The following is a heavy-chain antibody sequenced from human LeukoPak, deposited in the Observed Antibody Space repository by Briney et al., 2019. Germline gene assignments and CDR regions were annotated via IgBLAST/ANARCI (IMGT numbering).Heavy chain of an antibody. J-gene: IGHJ3*02. CDR2: ISSSGSTI. V-gene: IGHV3-11*04. CDR3: ARDSGSYVQGAFDI. D-gene: IGHD1-26*01. Sequence: KSGGSLRLSCAASGFTFSDYYMSWIRQAPGKGLEWVSYISSSGSTIYYADSVKGRFTISRDNAKNSLYLQMNSLRAEDTAVYYCARDSGSYVQGAFDIWGQGTMVTVSS. CDR1: GFTFSDYY.